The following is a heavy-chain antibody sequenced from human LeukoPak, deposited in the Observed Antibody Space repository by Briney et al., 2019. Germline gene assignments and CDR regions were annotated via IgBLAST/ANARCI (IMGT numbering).Heavy chain of an antibody. D-gene: IGHD2-2*01. CDR1: GFTFDDYA. J-gene: IGHJ4*02. CDR3: SSGGYCSSTSCYGEN. CDR2: INWSSDRI. Sequence: PGGSLRLSCAASGFTFDDYAMHWVRQAPGKGLEWVSGINWSSDRIGYADSVKGRFTISRDNAKKSLYLQMNSLRAEDTALYYCSSGGYCSSTSCYGENWGQGTLVTVSS. V-gene: IGHV3-9*01.